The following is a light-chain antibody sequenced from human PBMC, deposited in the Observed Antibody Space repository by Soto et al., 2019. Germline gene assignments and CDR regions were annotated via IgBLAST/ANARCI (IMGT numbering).Light chain of an antibody. CDR3: ATWDAILNGFV. CDR2: EVT. Sequence: QSALTQPASVSGSPGQSITISCTGTSSDVGGYNYVSWYQQYPGKAPKFMIYEVTNRPSGVSDRFSGSKSGTSASLAISGLQSEDEADYFCATWDAILNGFVFGTGTQLTVL. J-gene: IGLJ1*01. V-gene: IGLV2-14*01. CDR1: SSDVGGYNY.